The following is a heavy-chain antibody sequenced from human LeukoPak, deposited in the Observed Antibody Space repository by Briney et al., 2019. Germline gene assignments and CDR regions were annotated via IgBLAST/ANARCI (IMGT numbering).Heavy chain of an antibody. V-gene: IGHV1-18*01. J-gene: IGHJ5*02. CDR2: ISTYNGNT. CDR1: GYTFTSYG. D-gene: IGHD3-9*01. CDR3: AKDWHILTGRNCFDP. Sequence: ASVKVSCKASGYTFTSYGISWVRQAPGQGLEWMGWISTYNGNTNYAQKFQDRATMTTDTSTRTAYMELRSLRFDDTAIYYCAKDWHILTGRNCFDPWGQGTLVTVSS.